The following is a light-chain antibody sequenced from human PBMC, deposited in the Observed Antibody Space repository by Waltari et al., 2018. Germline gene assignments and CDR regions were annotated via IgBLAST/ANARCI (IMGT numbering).Light chain of an antibody. CDR1: QSVSGS. CDR3: QQRTNWPGVT. V-gene: IGKV3-11*01. J-gene: IGKJ4*01. Sequence: CRASQSVSGSVAWYQQKPGQAPRLLIFDASKRASGIPARFSGSGSGTDFTLTISGLESEDFAVYFCQQRTNWPGVTFGGGTKVEIK. CDR2: DAS.